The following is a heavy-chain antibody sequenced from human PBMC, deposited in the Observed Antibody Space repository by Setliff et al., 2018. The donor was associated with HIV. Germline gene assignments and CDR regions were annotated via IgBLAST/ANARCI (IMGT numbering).Heavy chain of an antibody. CDR2: VYYSGST. CDR1: GGSISSSNYY. Sequence: SETLSLTCTVSGGSISSSNYYWGWIRQPPEKGLEWIGYVYYSGSTKYSPSLKSRVSISLDPSTKQVSLRLRSVTAADTAVYYCARSLTKQLVLGTSREYYFDSWGLGALVTVSS. V-gene: IGHV4-61*05. CDR3: ARSLTKQLVLGTSREYYFDS. J-gene: IGHJ4*02. D-gene: IGHD6-13*01.